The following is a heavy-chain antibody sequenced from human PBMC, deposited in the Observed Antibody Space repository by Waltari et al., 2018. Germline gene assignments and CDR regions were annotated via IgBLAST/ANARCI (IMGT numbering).Heavy chain of an antibody. V-gene: IGHV3-48*03. CDR3: ATGGYGDYAFDY. CDR2: ISSSGSTI. Sequence: EVQLVESGGGLIQPGGSLRLSCAASGFTVSSNYMSWVRQAPGKGLEWVSYISSSGSTIYYADSVKGRFTISRDNAKNSLYLQMNSLRAEDTAVYYCATGGYGDYAFDYWGQGTLVTVSS. CDR1: GFTVSSNY. D-gene: IGHD4-17*01. J-gene: IGHJ4*02.